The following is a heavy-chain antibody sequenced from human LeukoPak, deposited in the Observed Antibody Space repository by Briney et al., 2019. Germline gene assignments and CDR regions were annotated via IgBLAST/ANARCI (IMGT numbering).Heavy chain of an antibody. CDR1: GFTFSSYA. CDR3: ARCQFDWNAIYYYGMDV. D-gene: IGHD1-1*01. V-gene: IGHV3-30*04. J-gene: IGHJ6*04. Sequence: GGSLRLSCAAPGFTFSSYAMHWVRQAPGKGLEWVAVISYDGSNKYYADSVKGRFTISRDNSKNTLYLQMNSLRAEDTAVYYCARCQFDWNAIYYYGMDVWGKGTTVTVSS. CDR2: ISYDGSNK.